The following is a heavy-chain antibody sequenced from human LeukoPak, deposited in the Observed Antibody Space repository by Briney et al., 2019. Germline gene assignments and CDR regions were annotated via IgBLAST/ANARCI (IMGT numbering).Heavy chain of an antibody. J-gene: IGHJ4*02. Sequence: SETLSLTCTVSGGSISRDYWSWIRQPPGKGLEWIGYIYYRGSTNYNPSLKSRVTISVDTSKNQFSLKLSSVTAADTAVYYCARLSGYSSGHYYSDYWGQGTLVTVSS. CDR2: IYYRGST. V-gene: IGHV4-59*01. CDR3: ARLSGYSSGHYYSDY. D-gene: IGHD3-22*01. CDR1: GGSISRDY.